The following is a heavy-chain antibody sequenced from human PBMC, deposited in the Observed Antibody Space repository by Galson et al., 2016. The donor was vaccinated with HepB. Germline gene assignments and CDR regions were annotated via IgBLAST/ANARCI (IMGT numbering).Heavy chain of an antibody. CDR3: AKAWRGYSATYFDS. V-gene: IGHV3-23*01. CDR2: ISGSGATT. J-gene: IGHJ4*02. D-gene: IGHD3-3*01. CDR1: GFTFSTYW. Sequence: SLRLSCAASGFTFSTYWMSWVRQAPGKGLEWVSGISGSGATTYYADSVKGRFTISRDNSEFTLYLEMNSLRAEDTATYYCAKAWRGYSATYFDSWGQGTLVIVSS.